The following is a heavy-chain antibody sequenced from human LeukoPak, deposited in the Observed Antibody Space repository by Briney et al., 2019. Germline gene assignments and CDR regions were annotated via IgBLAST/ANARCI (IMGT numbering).Heavy chain of an antibody. D-gene: IGHD3-16*02. CDR1: GFTFSDSA. J-gene: IGHJ3*01. V-gene: IGHV3-23*01. Sequence: GGSLRLSCVASGFTFSDSAMSWVRQAPGKGLEWVSLINFSGTNAYYADSVKGRFTISRDNSKDTVYLQMNSLGAEDTAIYNCARDIELSTWGLGTKVTVSS. CDR2: INFSGTNA. CDR3: ARDIELST.